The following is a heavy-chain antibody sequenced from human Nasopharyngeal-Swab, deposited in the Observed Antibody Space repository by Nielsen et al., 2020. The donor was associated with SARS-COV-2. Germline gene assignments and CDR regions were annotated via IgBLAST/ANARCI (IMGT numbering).Heavy chain of an antibody. CDR3: TRNDFWSGYYFDY. Sequence: GESLKISCTASGFTFGDYAMSWVRQDPGKGPEWVGFIRSKAYGGTTEYSASVKGRFTISRDDSKSIAYLQMNSLKTEDTAVYYCTRNDFWSGYYFDYWGQGTLVTVSS. CDR1: GFTFGDYA. D-gene: IGHD3-3*01. J-gene: IGHJ4*02. CDR2: IRSKAYGGTT. V-gene: IGHV3-49*04.